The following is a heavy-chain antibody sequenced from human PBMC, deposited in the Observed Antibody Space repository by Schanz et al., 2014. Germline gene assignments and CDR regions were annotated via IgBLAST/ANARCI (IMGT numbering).Heavy chain of an antibody. J-gene: IGHJ4*02. V-gene: IGHV3-33*08. CDR3: ARVPYGSGSYWDY. Sequence: GQLAESGGGLVQPGGSLRLSCAASGFTFGSYGMHWVRQAPGKGLEWVAVIWSDGSGKYYADSVKGRFTISRDSPKNTLYLQMNSLRAGDTAVYYCARVPYGSGSYWDYWGQGTLVTVSS. CDR2: IWSDGSGK. D-gene: IGHD3-10*01. CDR1: GFTFGSYG.